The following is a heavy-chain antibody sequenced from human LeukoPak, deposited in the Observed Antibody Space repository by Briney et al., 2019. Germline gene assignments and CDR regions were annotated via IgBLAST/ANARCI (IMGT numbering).Heavy chain of an antibody. Sequence: SETLSLTCTVSGGSISSSSYYWGWIRQPPGKGLEWIGSIYYSGSTYYNPSLKSRVTISVDTSKNQFSLKLSSVTAADTAVYYCARERRKRMVRGVFSTDAFDIWGQGTMVTVSS. D-gene: IGHD3-10*01. J-gene: IGHJ3*02. CDR3: ARERRKRMVRGVFSTDAFDI. V-gene: IGHV4-39*02. CDR1: GGSISSSSYY. CDR2: IYYSGST.